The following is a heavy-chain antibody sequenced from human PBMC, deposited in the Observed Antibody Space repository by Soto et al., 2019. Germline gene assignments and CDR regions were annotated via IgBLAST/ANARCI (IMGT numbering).Heavy chain of an antibody. Sequence: PSETLSLTCAVSGGSFSGFYWTWIRQPPGEGLEWIGGINHSGTTNFNPSLRSRLTISLDSSKKHFSLKLTSMTAADAAVYYCARADRTLVTSYGLDVWGQGTTVTVSS. V-gene: IGHV4-34*01. CDR3: ARADRTLVTSYGLDV. CDR2: INHSGTT. J-gene: IGHJ6*02. D-gene: IGHD2-21*02. CDR1: GGSFSGFY.